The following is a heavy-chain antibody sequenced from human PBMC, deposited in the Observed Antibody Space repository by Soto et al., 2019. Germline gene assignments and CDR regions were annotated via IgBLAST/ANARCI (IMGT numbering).Heavy chain of an antibody. CDR3: ERKRNRWFDS. Sequence: SETLSLTCVVSGDSFRDYYWSWIRQSPGVGLEWIGEINPSGRTEYNPSLRGRVTLSVDTSKNQFSLTLSTMTAADTAVYYCERKRNRWFDSWGQGTLVTVSS. CDR2: INPSGRT. CDR1: GDSFRDYY. D-gene: IGHD1-1*01. J-gene: IGHJ5*01. V-gene: IGHV4-34*01.